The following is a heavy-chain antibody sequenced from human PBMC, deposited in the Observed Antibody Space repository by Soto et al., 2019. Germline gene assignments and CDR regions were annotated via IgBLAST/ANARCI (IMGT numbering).Heavy chain of an antibody. J-gene: IGHJ6*02. V-gene: IGHV4-31*03. CDR3: AASCVACGGFNYYGMDV. CDR2: IYSGTT. Sequence: QVQLQESGPGLVKPSQTLSLTCTVSGGSISSGGYYWYWIRQHPGKGLEWIGYIYSGTTYYNPSLKRRVTLSVDTSKNQFSLKLSSVTAADTAVYYCAASCVACGGFNYYGMDVWGQGTTVTVSS. CDR1: GGSISSGGYY. D-gene: IGHD2-21*01.